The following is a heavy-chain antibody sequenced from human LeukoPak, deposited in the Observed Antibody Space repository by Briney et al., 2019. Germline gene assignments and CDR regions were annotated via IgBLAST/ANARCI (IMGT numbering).Heavy chain of an antibody. CDR2: TSAHNGNT. J-gene: IGHJ5*02. V-gene: IGHV1-18*01. CDR3: ARAGGRSWFDP. CDR1: GYTFTRYG. Sequence: ASVKGSCKASGYTFTRYGISWVRPAPGHRRVRVGWTSAHNGNTHSAQKFQGRVTMTTETSTSTVYMEMRSLRSDDTAVYYCARAGGRSWFDPWGQGTLVTVSS.